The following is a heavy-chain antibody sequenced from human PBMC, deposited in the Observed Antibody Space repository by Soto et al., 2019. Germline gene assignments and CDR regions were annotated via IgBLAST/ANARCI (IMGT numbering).Heavy chain of an antibody. J-gene: IGHJ6*02. D-gene: IGHD3-9*01. V-gene: IGHV3-30*18. CDR2: ISYDGSNK. CDR3: AKGMRDMLTGYHYGMDV. CDR1: GFTFNSYG. Sequence: PGGSLRLSCAASGFTFNSYGMHWVRQAPGKGLEWVAFISYDGSNKYYGDSVKGRFTISIDKSKNALYLQMTSLRGEDTAVYYGAKGMRDMLTGYHYGMDVWGQGTTVNVSS.